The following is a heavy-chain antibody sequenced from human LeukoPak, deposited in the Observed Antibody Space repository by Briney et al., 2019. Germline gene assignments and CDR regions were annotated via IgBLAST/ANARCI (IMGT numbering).Heavy chain of an antibody. CDR2: ISYDGSNK. CDR3: ARGGSGWFRWFDP. J-gene: IGHJ5*02. D-gene: IGHD6-19*01. V-gene: IGHV3-30*04. Sequence: GRSLRLSCAASGFTFSSYAMHWVRQAQGKGLERVAVISYDGSNKYYADSVKGRFTISRDNSKNTLYLQMNSLRAEDTAVYYCARGGSGWFRWFDPWGQGTLVTVSS. CDR1: GFTFSSYA.